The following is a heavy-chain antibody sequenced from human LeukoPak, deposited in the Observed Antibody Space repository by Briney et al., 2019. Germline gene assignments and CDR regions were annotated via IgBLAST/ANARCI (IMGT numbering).Heavy chain of an antibody. D-gene: IGHD4-23*01. J-gene: IGHJ3*02. Sequence: GGSLRLSCAASGFTFSNYEMNWLRQAPGKGLEWVSYINSGGSIIYYTDPVKGRLTISRDDAKNSLYLQMNSLRAEDTAVYYCASEGYGGNSDAFDSWGQGTMVTVSS. V-gene: IGHV3-48*03. CDR1: GFTFSNYE. CDR3: ASEGYGGNSDAFDS. CDR2: INSGGSII.